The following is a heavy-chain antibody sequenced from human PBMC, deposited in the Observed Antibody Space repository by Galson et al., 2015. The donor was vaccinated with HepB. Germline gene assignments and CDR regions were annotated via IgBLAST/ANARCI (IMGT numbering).Heavy chain of an antibody. CDR2: IIPIFGTA. D-gene: IGHD1-26*01. V-gene: IGHV1-69*06. Sequence: SVKVSCKASGGTFSSYAISWVRQAPGQGLEWMGGIIPIFGTANYAQKFQGRVTITADKSTSTAYMELSSLRSEDTAVYYCARADVSGSYYEGAFDIWGQGTMVTVSS. CDR3: ARADVSGSYYEGAFDI. J-gene: IGHJ3*02. CDR1: GGTFSSYA.